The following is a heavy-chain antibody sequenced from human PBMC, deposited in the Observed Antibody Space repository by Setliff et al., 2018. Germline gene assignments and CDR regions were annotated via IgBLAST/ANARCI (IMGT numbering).Heavy chain of an antibody. Sequence: HPGGSLRLSCAASGLTFSSSAMHWVRQAPGKELEYVSAISSDGGRTYYVDSVKGRFTISRDNSKNTLYVQMDSLRADDTAVYYCAKVHPTPYSIYALDIWGQGTMVTVSS. CDR2: ISSDGGRT. CDR3: AKVHPTPYSIYALDI. CDR1: GLTFSSSA. J-gene: IGHJ3*02. D-gene: IGHD1-26*01. V-gene: IGHV3-64*02.